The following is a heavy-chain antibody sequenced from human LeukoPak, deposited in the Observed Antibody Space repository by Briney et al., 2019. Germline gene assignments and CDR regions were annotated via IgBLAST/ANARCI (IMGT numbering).Heavy chain of an antibody. CDR3: ARGGGPLPATAKSALFDY. CDR1: GFTFGSYS. J-gene: IGHJ4*02. V-gene: IGHV3-21*01. D-gene: IGHD2-2*01. Sequence: GGSLRLSCAASGFTFGSYSMNWVRQAPGKGLEWVSSISISSSYIYYADSVKGRFTISRDNAKNSLYLQMNSLRAEDTAVYYCARGGGPLPATAKSALFDYWGQGTLVTVSS. CDR2: ISISSSYI.